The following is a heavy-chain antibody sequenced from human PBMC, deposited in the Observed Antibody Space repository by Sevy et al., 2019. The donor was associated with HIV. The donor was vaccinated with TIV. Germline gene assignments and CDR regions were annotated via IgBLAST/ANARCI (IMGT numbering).Heavy chain of an antibody. J-gene: IGHJ6*02. CDR1: GFTFSSYS. CDR3: ARGGHTMVRGAYYYYGMDV. V-gene: IGHV3-21*01. CDR2: ISSSSSYI. Sequence: GGSLRLSCAASGFTFSSYSMNWVRQAPGKGLEWVSSISSSSSYIYYAYSVKGRFTISRDNAKNSLYLQMNSLRAEDTAVYYCARGGHTMVRGAYYYYGMDVWGQGTTVTVSS. D-gene: IGHD3-10*01.